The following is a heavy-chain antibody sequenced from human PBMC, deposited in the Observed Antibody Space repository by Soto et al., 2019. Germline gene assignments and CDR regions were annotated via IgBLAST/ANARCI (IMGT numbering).Heavy chain of an antibody. CDR2: FYYSGST. J-gene: IGHJ6*02. CDR1: GGSISSGAYY. Sequence: PSETLSLTCTVSGGSISSGAYYWSWIRQHPGKGLEWIGSFYYSGSTNYNPSLKSRVTISVDTSKNQFSLKLSSVTAADTAMYYCARERRSSSSGYYYYYGMDVWGQGTTVTVSS. CDR3: ARERRSSSSGYYYYYGMDV. D-gene: IGHD6-6*01. V-gene: IGHV4-61*08.